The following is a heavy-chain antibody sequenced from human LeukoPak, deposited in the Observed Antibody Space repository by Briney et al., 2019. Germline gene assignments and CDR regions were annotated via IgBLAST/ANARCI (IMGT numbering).Heavy chain of an antibody. D-gene: IGHD3-16*01. CDR3: ARVWAARNWFDP. CDR2: IYYSGST. V-gene: IGHV4-31*03. CDR1: GGSISSGGYY. J-gene: IGHJ5*02. Sequence: SETLSLTCTVSGGSISSGGYYWSWIRQHPGTGLEWIGYIYYSGSTYYNPSLKSRVTISVDTSKNQFSLKLSSVTAADTAVYYCARVWAARNWFDPWGQGTLVTVSS.